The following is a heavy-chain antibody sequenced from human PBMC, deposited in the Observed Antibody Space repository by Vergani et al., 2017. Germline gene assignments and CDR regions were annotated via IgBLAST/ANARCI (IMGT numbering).Heavy chain of an antibody. CDR3: ARARNHGLDV. Sequence: QVQLVQSGSELKKPGASVKVSCRASGYTFTTYALSWVRQAPGQGLQWMGWINTNTGNPTYAKSFTGRFVFSLDTSVSTTYLQIDSLKAEDTAVYYCARARNHGLDVWGQGTTVTVSS. J-gene: IGHJ6*02. D-gene: IGHD1-14*01. CDR1: GYTFTTYA. V-gene: IGHV7-4-1*01. CDR2: INTNTGNP.